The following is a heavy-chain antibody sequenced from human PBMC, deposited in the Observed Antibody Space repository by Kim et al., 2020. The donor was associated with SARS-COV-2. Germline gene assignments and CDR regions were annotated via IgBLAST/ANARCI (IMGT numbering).Heavy chain of an antibody. J-gene: IGHJ4*02. Sequence: GESLKISCYGSGYTFTRYWITWVRQMPGKGLEWMGRIDPRDGYTSYNPSFQGQVTISVDRAVNTAYLQWVRLKASDTAMYYCARVVAYGVSGPPFFDHWGQGTGVTVS. CDR2: IDPRDGYT. D-gene: IGHD2-8*01. CDR1: GYTFTRYW. CDR3: ARVVAYGVSGPPFFDH. V-gene: IGHV5-10-1*04.